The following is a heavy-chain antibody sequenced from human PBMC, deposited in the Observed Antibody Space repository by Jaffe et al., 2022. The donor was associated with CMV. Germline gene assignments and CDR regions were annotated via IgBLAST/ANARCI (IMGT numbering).Heavy chain of an antibody. CDR2: ITSSSTFI. CDR3: TREAVHLRSNTGGMDV. D-gene: IGHD5-18*01. Sequence: EVQLVESGGDLVKPGGSLRLSCTASGFTFNTYAMNWVRQAPGKGLEWVATITSSSTFIYYSDSVKGRFTISRDNAQNSLYLQMNSLRAEDTAVYYCTREAVHLRSNTGGMDVWGQGTTVTVSS. V-gene: IGHV3-21*01. J-gene: IGHJ6*02. CDR1: GFTFNTYA.